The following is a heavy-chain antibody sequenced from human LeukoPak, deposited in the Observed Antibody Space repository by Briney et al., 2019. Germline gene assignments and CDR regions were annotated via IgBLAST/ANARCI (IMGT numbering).Heavy chain of an antibody. CDR2: INAGNGNT. CDR3: ARGDYDILFGDDNFDY. Sequence: ASVKVSCKASGYTFTSFAMHWVRQAPGQRLEWMGWINAGNGNTRYSQKFQGRVTITRDTSASTAYMALSSLRSEDTAVYYCARGDYDILFGDDNFDYWGQGTLVTVSS. V-gene: IGHV1-3*01. D-gene: IGHD3-9*01. J-gene: IGHJ4*02. CDR1: GYTFTSFA.